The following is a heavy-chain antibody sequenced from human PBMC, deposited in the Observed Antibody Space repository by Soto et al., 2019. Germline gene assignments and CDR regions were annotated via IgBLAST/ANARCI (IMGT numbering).Heavy chain of an antibody. CDR1: GGSISSSNW. Sequence: SETLSLTCAVSGGSISSSNWWSWVRQPPGKGLEWIGEIYHTGSTNYNPSLRSRVTISVDKSKNKFSLKLSSVTAAYTAVYYCASKANYFDSRGNYKKAMDVWGQGTTVTVSS. CDR3: ASKANYFDSRGNYKKAMDV. D-gene: IGHD3-22*01. V-gene: IGHV4-4*02. J-gene: IGHJ6*02. CDR2: IYHTGST.